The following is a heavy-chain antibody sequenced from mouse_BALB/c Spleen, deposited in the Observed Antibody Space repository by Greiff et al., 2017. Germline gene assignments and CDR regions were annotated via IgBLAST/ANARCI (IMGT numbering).Heavy chain of an antibody. CDR3: ARFYYYGSSYGAMDY. J-gene: IGHJ4*01. D-gene: IGHD1-1*01. V-gene: IGHV3-6*02. CDR2: ISYDGSN. CDR1: GYSITSGYY. Sequence: EVQLQQSGPGLVKPSQSLSLTCSVTGYSITSGYYWNWIRQFPGNKLEWMGYISYDGSNNYNPSLKNRISITRDTSKNQFFLKLNSVTTEDTATYYCARFYYYGSSYGAMDYWGQGTSVTVSS.